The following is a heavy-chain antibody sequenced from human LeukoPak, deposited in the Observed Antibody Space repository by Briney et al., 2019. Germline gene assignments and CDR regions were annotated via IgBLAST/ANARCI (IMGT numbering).Heavy chain of an antibody. CDR2: INWNGGST. Sequence: PGGSLRLSCAASGFTFDDYGMSWVRQAPGKGLEWVSGINWNGGSTGYADSVKGRFTISRDNAKNSLYLQMNSLRAEDTALYYCASDCRVVPAANAFDIWGQGTMVTVSS. CDR3: ASDCRVVPAANAFDI. CDR1: GFTFDDYG. D-gene: IGHD2-2*01. V-gene: IGHV3-20*04. J-gene: IGHJ3*02.